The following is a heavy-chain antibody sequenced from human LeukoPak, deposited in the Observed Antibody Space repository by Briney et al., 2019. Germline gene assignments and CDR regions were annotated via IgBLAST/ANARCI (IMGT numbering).Heavy chain of an antibody. D-gene: IGHD5/OR15-5a*01. Sequence: ASVTVSCKASGYTFTGYYMHWVRQAPGQGLEWMGWINPNSGGTNYAQKFQGRVTMTGDTSISTAYMELSRLRSDDTAVYYCARFDQVSQTAGGYWGQGTLLTVSS. CDR1: GYTFTGYY. V-gene: IGHV1-2*02. CDR2: INPNSGGT. CDR3: ARFDQVSQTAGGY. J-gene: IGHJ4*02.